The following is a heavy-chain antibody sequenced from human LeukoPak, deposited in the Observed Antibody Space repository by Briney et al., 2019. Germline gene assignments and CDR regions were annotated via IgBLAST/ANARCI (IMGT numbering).Heavy chain of an antibody. CDR3: ARDYYDSSGYRSDY. CDR1: GFTFSDYY. J-gene: IGHJ4*02. V-gene: IGHV3-11*04. CDR2: ISSGGSYI. D-gene: IGHD3-22*01. Sequence: KPGGSLRLSCAASGFTFSDYYMSWIRQAPGKGLEWVSIISSGGSYIYYADSVKGRFTISRDNAKNSLYLQMNNLRVEDTAVYHCARDYYDSSGYRSDYWGQGTLVTVSS.